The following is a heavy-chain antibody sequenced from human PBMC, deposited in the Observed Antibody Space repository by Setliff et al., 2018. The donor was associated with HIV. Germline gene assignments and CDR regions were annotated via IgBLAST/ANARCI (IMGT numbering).Heavy chain of an antibody. D-gene: IGHD6-19*01. CDR1: GGSISSSSYY. J-gene: IGHJ4*02. CDR2: LSYSGST. Sequence: ETLSLPCTVSGGSISSSSYYWGWIRQPPGKGLEWIVSLSYSGSTYYNPSLKSRVTISVATSKNQFSLNLSSVPAADTAVYYCARVKSNSGRIRPPHYCDNRCQGALVTVAS. CDR3: ARVKSNSGRIRPPHYCDN. V-gene: IGHV4-39*07.